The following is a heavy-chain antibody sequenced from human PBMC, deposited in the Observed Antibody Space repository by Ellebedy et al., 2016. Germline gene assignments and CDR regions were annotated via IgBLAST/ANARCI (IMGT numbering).Heavy chain of an antibody. V-gene: IGHV1-18*01. CDR2: ISAYNGNT. CDR1: GGTFSSYG. D-gene: IGHD4-17*01. CDR3: ARDNGVTTREIDY. J-gene: IGHJ4*02. Sequence: ASVKVSXXASGGTFSSYGISWVRQAPGQGLEWMGWISAYNGNTNYAQKLQGRVTMTTDTSTSTAYMELRSLRSDDTAVYYCARDNGVTTREIDYWGQGTLVTVSS.